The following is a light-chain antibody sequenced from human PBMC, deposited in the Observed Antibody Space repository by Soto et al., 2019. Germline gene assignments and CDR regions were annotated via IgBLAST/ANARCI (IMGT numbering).Light chain of an antibody. V-gene: IGLV2-14*01. CDR3: SSSTSTTTVL. J-gene: IGLJ2*01. CDR1: SSDVGVFNY. CDR2: AAS. Sequence: QAVLTQPASVSGSPGQSITISCTGTSSDVGVFNYVSWYQHHPGNAPKLIIYAASNRPPGVSNRFSGSKSGNTASLTISGLQAEDEAEYYCSSSTSTTTVLFGGGTQLTVL.